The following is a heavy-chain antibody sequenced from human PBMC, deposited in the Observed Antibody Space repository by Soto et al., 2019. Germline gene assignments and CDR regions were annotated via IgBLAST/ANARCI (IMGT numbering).Heavy chain of an antibody. CDR2: IIPIFGTA. J-gene: IGHJ4*02. D-gene: IGHD2-2*01. Sequence: SVKVSCKASGGTFSSYAISWVRQAPGQGLEWMGGIIPIFGTANYAQKFQGRVTITADESTSTAYMELSSLRSEDTAVYYCARTRLGYCSSTSCFYFDYWGQGTLVTVSS. CDR1: GGTFSSYA. CDR3: ARTRLGYCSSTSCFYFDY. V-gene: IGHV1-69*13.